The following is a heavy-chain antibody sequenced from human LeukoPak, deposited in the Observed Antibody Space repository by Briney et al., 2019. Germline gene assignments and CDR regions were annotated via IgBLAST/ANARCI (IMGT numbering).Heavy chain of an antibody. CDR2: IYYSGST. D-gene: IGHD3-9*01. CDR1: GGSLSSSSYY. Sequence: PSGTLSLTCTVSGGSLSSSSYYWGWVRQPPGKGLEWIGNIYYSGSTYYNPSLKSRLTISLDTSQRQFSLRLRSVTAADTALYYCTRGSYDVLIGYSTLGEYWGQGTLVTVSS. J-gene: IGHJ4*02. CDR3: TRGSYDVLIGYSTLGEY. V-gene: IGHV4-39*01.